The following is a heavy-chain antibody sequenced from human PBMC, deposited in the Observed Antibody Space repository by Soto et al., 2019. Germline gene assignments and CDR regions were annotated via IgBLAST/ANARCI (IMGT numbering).Heavy chain of an antibody. Sequence: GGSLRLSCAASGFTFDDYAMHWVRQAPGKGLEWVSGISWNSGSIGYADSVKGRFTISRDNAKNSLYLQMNSLRAEDTALYYCAKDPSPTGGSSWYYFDYWGQGTLVTVSS. J-gene: IGHJ4*02. CDR1: GFTFDDYA. D-gene: IGHD6-13*01. V-gene: IGHV3-9*01. CDR3: AKDPSPTGGSSWYYFDY. CDR2: ISWNSGSI.